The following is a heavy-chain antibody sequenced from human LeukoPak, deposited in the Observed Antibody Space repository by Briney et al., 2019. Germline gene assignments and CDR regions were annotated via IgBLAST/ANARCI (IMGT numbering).Heavy chain of an antibody. V-gene: IGHV1-2*02. CDR2: INPNSGGT. CDR3: ARNPGSIAAAGEADY. CDR1: GYTFTDNY. D-gene: IGHD6-13*01. Sequence: ASVKVSCKASGYTFTDNYMHWVRQAPGQGLEWMGWINPNSGGTNYAQRFQGRVTMTRDTSISTAYMELSRLRSDDTAVYYCARNPGSIAAAGEADYWGQGTLVTVSS. J-gene: IGHJ4*02.